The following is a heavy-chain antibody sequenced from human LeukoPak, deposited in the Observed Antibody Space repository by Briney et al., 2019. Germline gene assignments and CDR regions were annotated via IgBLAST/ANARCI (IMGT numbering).Heavy chain of an antibody. CDR1: GCTFSTFA. V-gene: IGHV3-23*01. D-gene: IGHD2-8*02. CDR2: IFPSGGEI. J-gene: IGHJ4*02. CDR3: ATYRQVLLPFES. Sequence: GALRLSCAASGCTFSTFAMVWVREPPGKGLEWVSSIFPSGGEIHYADSVRGRFTISRDNSKSTLSLQMNSLRAEDTAIYYCATYRQVLLPFESWGQGTLVTVSS.